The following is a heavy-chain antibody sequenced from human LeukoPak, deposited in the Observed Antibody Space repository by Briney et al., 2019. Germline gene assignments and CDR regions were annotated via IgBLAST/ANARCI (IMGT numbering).Heavy chain of an antibody. Sequence: SETLSLTCTVSGGSISSYYWSWIRQPAGKGLEWIGRIYTSGSTNYNPSLKSRVTISVDTSKNQFSLKLSSVTAADTAVYYCARSKPHSSGYSYNWFDPWGQGTLVTVSS. D-gene: IGHD3-22*01. CDR1: GGSISSYY. CDR3: ARSKPHSSGYSYNWFDP. J-gene: IGHJ5*02. V-gene: IGHV4-4*07. CDR2: IYTSGST.